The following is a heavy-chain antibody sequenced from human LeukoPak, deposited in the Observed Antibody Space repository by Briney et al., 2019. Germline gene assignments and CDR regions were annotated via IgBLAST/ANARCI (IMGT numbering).Heavy chain of an antibody. Sequence: PGGSLRLSCAASGFTFSSYAMSWVRQAPGKGLEYVSAISSNGGSTYYANSVKGRFTISRDNSKNTLYLQMGSLRAEDMAVYYCAREGVAAAQGAFDIWGQGTMVTVSS. J-gene: IGHJ3*02. CDR3: AREGVAAAQGAFDI. CDR2: ISSNGGST. D-gene: IGHD6-13*01. V-gene: IGHV3-64*01. CDR1: GFTFSSYA.